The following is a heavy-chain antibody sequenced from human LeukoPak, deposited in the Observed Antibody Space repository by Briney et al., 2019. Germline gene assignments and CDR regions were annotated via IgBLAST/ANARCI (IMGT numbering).Heavy chain of an antibody. J-gene: IGHJ6*02. D-gene: IGHD3-10*01. V-gene: IGHV4-59*01. CDR3: ARTSRHYYGSGKNLTPWPAGLDV. CDR1: GGSFSDYY. CDR2: SGSA. Sequence: SETLSLTCTVSGGSFSDYYWTWIRQPPGKGPEWIGYSGSAKYNPSLKSRVTISTDTSKRHFSLTLSNVTAADTAVYYCARTSRHYYGSGKNLTPWPAGLDVWGPGTTVTVS.